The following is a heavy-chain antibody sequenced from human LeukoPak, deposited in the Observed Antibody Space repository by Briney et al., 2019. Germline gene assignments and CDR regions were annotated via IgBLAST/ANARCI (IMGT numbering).Heavy chain of an antibody. D-gene: IGHD3-9*01. CDR3: ARSTGHYAPFDP. CDR1: GGSITTNNYY. J-gene: IGHJ5*02. V-gene: IGHV4-39*01. Sequence: PSETLSLTCTVSGGSITTNNYYWDWIRQPPGKGLEWIGRIYYSGATYYNPSLKSRITISVDTSKNQFSLNLSSLTAADTAVYYCARSTGHYAPFDPWGQGTLVTVSS. CDR2: IYYSGAT.